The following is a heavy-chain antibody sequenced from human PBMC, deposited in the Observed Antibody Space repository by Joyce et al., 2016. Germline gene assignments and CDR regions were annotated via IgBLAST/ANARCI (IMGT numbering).Heavy chain of an antibody. CDR3: ARGKAFDV. Sequence: EVQLVESGGGLVQPGGSLRLSCAASGFTFSGNSMSWLRQAPGGGLEWVANIKQDGSAGYYRDSVKGRFTVSRDNARSLVHLQMVSLRVEDTALYYCARGKAFDVWGQGTMVTVSS. J-gene: IGHJ3*01. CDR1: GFTFSGNS. V-gene: IGHV3-7*01. CDR2: IKQDGSAG.